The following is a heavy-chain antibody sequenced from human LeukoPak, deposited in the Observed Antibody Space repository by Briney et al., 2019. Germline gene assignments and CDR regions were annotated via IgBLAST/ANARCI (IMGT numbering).Heavy chain of an antibody. Sequence: SETLSLTCTVSGGSISSYYWSWIRQPPGKGLEWIGYIYYSGSTNYYPSLKSRVTISVDTSKNQFSLKLSSVTAADTAVYYCARRTAYSSSGNWFDPWGQGTLVTVSS. CDR3: ARRTAYSSSGNWFDP. J-gene: IGHJ5*02. D-gene: IGHD6-13*01. V-gene: IGHV4-59*01. CDR2: IYYSGST. CDR1: GGSISSYY.